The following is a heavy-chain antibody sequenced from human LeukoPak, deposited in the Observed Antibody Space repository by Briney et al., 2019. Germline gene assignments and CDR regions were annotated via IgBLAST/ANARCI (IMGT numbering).Heavy chain of an antibody. V-gene: IGHV4-59*01. Sequence: SETLSLTCTVSVGSISSYYWSCIRQPPGEGLEWIGYIYYSGSTNYNPSLKGRVTISVYTSKYQFSLKLSSVTAADTAVYYCARAGHQQWVGAFDIWGRGRMVTVSS. D-gene: IGHD6-19*01. CDR3: ARAGHQQWVGAFDI. J-gene: IGHJ3*02. CDR1: VGSISSYY. CDR2: IYYSGST.